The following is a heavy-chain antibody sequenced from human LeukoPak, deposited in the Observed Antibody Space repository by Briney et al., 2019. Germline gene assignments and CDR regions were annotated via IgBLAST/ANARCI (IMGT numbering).Heavy chain of an antibody. V-gene: IGHV3-7*01. J-gene: IGHJ4*02. CDR3: ARADYDFWSGYYRYYFDY. CDR1: GFIFSTYW. CDR2: INQDGSEK. D-gene: IGHD3-3*01. Sequence: GGSLRLFCEASGFIFSTYWVTWVREAPGKGLEWVANINQDGSEKYYVDSVKGRFTISRDNAKNSLYLQMNSLRAEDTAVYYCARADYDFWSGYYRYYFDYWGQGTLVTVSS.